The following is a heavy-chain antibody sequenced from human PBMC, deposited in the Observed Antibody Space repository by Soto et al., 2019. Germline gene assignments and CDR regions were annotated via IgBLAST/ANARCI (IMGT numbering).Heavy chain of an antibody. V-gene: IGHV4-59*01. CDR1: GGSISSYY. J-gene: IGHJ4*02. CDR3: ASSHVDTHLFNGVLDY. Sequence: PSETLSLTCTVSGGSISSYYWSWIRQPPGKGLEWIGYIYYSGSTNYNPSLKSRVTISVDTSKNQFSLKLSSVTAADTAVYYCASSHVDTHLFNGVLDYWGQGTLVTVSS. D-gene: IGHD5-18*01. CDR2: IYYSGST.